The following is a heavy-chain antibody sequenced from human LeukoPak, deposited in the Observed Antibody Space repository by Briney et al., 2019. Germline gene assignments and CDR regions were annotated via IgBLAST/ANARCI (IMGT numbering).Heavy chain of an antibody. CDR3: ARGQRGSYAAFDI. D-gene: IGHD1-26*01. J-gene: IGHJ3*02. V-gene: IGHV3-21*01. CDR1: GFTFSSYW. CDR2: ISSSSSYI. Sequence: GGSLRLSCAASGFTFSSYWMNWARQAPGKGLEWVSSISSSSSYIYYADSVKGRFTISRDNAKNSLYLQMNSLRAEDTAVYYCARGQRGSYAAFDIWGQGTMVTVSS.